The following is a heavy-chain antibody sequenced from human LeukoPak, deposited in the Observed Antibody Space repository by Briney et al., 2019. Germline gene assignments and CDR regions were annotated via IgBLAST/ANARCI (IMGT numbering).Heavy chain of an antibody. V-gene: IGHV3-21*01. CDR1: GFTLRSYT. CDR3: ARDRGYGDPPSWFDP. CDR2: IGISSNKI. J-gene: IGHJ5*02. Sequence: GGSLRLSCAASGFTLRSYTMNWVRQAPGKGLEWVSSIGISSNKIYYADSVKGRFIISRDNAKNSVYLQMNSLRAEDTAVYYCARDRGYGDPPSWFDPWGQGTQVTVPS. D-gene: IGHD5-12*01.